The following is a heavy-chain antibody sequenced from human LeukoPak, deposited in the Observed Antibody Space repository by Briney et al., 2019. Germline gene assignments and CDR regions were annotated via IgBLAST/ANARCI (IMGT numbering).Heavy chain of an antibody. Sequence: DLSETLSLTCTVSGGSISSSSYYWGWIRQPPGKGLEWIGSIYYSGSTYYNPSLKSRVTISVDTSKNQFSLKLSSVTAADTAVYYCARHPSNYYDSSEPDYWGQGTLVTVSS. J-gene: IGHJ4*02. CDR3: ARHPSNYYDSSEPDY. V-gene: IGHV4-39*01. CDR1: GGSISSSSYY. CDR2: IYYSGST. D-gene: IGHD3-22*01.